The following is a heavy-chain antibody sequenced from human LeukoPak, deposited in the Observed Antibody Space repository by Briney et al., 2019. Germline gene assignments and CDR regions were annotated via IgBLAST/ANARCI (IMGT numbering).Heavy chain of an antibody. CDR1: GFTYSNYA. Sequence: GGSLRLSCAASGFTYSNYAMSWVRQAPGKGLEWVSFISGSGVSTYYADSVKGQFIISRDNSRNTLYLQMDSLRSEDTAVYYCAKGSTFYYDSSVYYFYIDVWGRGTTVTVSS. J-gene: IGHJ6*03. CDR3: AKGSTFYYDSSVYYFYIDV. V-gene: IGHV3-23*01. D-gene: IGHD3-22*01. CDR2: ISGSGVST.